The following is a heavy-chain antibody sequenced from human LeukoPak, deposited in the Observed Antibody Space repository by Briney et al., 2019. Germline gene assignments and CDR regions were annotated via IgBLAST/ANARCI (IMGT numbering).Heavy chain of an antibody. CDR1: GFTVSINS. J-gene: IGHJ3*02. Sequence: GSLRLSCTVSGFTVSINSMSWIRQPAGKGLEWIGRISSSGSTNYNPSLKSRITLSVDTSKNQFSLKPSSVTAADTSVYFCARGLYSYDISGAFDICGQGTMVTASS. D-gene: IGHD3-22*01. CDR3: ARGLYSYDISGAFDI. V-gene: IGHV4-4*07. CDR2: ISSSGST.